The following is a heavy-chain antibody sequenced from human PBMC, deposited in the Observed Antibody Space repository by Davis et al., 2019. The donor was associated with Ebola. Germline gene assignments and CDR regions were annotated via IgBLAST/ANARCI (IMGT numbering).Heavy chain of an antibody. J-gene: IGHJ3*02. D-gene: IGHD2-21*01. CDR3: ARGPSIRAFDI. CDR2: IYYSGST. CDR1: GGSISSYY. Sequence: SETLSLTCTVSGGSISSYYWSWIRQPPGKGLEWTGYIYYSGSTHYNPPLKSRVTISVDTSKNQFSLKLSSVTAADTAVYYCARGPSIRAFDIWGQGTMVTVSS. V-gene: IGHV4-59*12.